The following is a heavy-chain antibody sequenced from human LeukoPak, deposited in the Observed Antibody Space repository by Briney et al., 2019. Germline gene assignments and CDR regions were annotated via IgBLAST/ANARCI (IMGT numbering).Heavy chain of an antibody. V-gene: IGHV4-59*11. CDR2: IYYSGST. Sequence: SETLSLTCTVSGGSISSHYWSWIRQPPGKGLEWIGYIYYSGSTNYNPSLKSRVTISVDTSKNQFSLKLSSVTAADTAVYYCARGSSSSVWYYYYYYMDVWGKGTTVTVSS. J-gene: IGHJ6*03. CDR3: ARGSSSSVWYYYYYYMDV. D-gene: IGHD6-6*01. CDR1: GGSISSHY.